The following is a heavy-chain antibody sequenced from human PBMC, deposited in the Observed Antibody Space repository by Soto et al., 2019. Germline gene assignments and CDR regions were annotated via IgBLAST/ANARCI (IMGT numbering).Heavy chain of an antibody. J-gene: IGHJ6*02. V-gene: IGHV3-30*03. Sequence: QVQLVESGGGVVQPGRSLRLSCAASGFTFSSYGMHWVRQAPGKGLEWVAVITYDGSNKYYADSVKGRFTSSRDNSKNTLYLQMNSLRAEDTAVYYCAQSFDFDWLLLHGMDVWGQGTTVTASS. CDR2: ITYDGSNK. CDR3: AQSFDFDWLLLHGMDV. D-gene: IGHD3-9*01. CDR1: GFTFSSYG.